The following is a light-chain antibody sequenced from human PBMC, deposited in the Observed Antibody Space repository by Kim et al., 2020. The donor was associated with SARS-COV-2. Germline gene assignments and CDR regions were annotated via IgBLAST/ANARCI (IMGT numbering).Light chain of an antibody. CDR3: QQRSNWPRLT. CDR2: DAS. V-gene: IGKV3-11*01. Sequence: PGERATLSCRASQSVSSYLAWYQQKPGQAPRLLIYDASNRATGIPARFSGSGSGTDFTLTISSLEPEDFAVYYCQQRSNWPRLTFGGGTKVEI. J-gene: IGKJ4*01. CDR1: QSVSSY.